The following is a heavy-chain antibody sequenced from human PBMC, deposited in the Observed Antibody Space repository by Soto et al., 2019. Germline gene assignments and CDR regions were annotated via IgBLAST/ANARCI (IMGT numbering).Heavy chain of an antibody. CDR2: MNPNSGNT. D-gene: IGHD6-13*01. CDR1: GYTFTSYD. CDR3: AATIIAAVGTGYYYVMDV. Sequence: ASVKVSCKASGYTFTSYDINWVRQATGQGLEWMGWMNPNSGNTGYAQKFQGRVTMTRNTSISTAYMELSSLRSEDTAVYYCAATIIAAVGTGYYYVMDVWGQGTTVPVAS. J-gene: IGHJ6*02. V-gene: IGHV1-8*01.